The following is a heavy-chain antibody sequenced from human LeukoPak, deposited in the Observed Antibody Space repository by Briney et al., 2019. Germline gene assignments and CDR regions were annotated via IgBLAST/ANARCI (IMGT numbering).Heavy chain of an antibody. D-gene: IGHD3-9*01. CDR2: MNPNSGNI. Sequence: GATVKVSCKASGYSFTNYEINWVRQAAGQGLEWMGWMNPNSGNIGYAQKFQGRVTMTRDTSISTAYMELSSLRSDDTAAYFCARGLRAFDWLSQVLGYWGQGTLVTVSS. CDR3: ARGLRAFDWLSQVLGY. J-gene: IGHJ4*02. V-gene: IGHV1-8*01. CDR1: GYSFTNYE.